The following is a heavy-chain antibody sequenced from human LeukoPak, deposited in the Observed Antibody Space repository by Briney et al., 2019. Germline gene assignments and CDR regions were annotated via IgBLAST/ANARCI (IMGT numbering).Heavy chain of an antibody. CDR2: ISANDDNK. Sequence: ASVTVSFKASGYTFTSYGISWVRQAPGQGLEWMGWISANDDNKNYAQKFQGRVTMTTDTSTSTAYMELRSLRSDDTAVYYCARDYDFRSTYNCFDPWGQGTLVTVSS. CDR3: ARDYDFRSTYNCFDP. D-gene: IGHD3-3*01. CDR1: GYTFTSYG. V-gene: IGHV1-18*01. J-gene: IGHJ5*02.